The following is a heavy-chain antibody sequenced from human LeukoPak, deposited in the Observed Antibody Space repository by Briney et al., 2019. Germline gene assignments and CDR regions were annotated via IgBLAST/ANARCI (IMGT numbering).Heavy chain of an antibody. CDR2: IYYSGST. CDR1: GGSISSYY. V-gene: IGHV4-59*01. J-gene: IGHJ2*01. D-gene: IGHD3-22*01. Sequence: SETLSLTCTVSGGSISSYYWSWIRQPPGKGLEWIGYIYYSGSTNYNPSLKSRVTISVDTSKNQSSLKLSSVTAADTAVYYCARIKYYYDSSGYAHWYFDLWGRGTLVTVSS. CDR3: ARIKYYYDSSGYAHWYFDL.